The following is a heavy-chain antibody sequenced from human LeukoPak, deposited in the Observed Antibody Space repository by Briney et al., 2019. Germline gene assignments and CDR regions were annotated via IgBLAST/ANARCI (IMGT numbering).Heavy chain of an antibody. CDR1: GFTFSSYA. V-gene: IGHV3-23*01. Sequence: GGSLRLSCAASGFTFSSYAMSWVRQAPGKGLEWVSAISGSGGSTYYADSVKGRFTISRDNSKNTLYLQMNSLRAEDTAVYYCARQESHHGAFDIWGQGTMVTVSS. CDR3: ARQESHHGAFDI. CDR2: ISGSGGST. J-gene: IGHJ3*02.